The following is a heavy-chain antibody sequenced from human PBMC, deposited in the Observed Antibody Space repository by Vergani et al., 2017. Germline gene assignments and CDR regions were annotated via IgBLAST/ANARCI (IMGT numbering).Heavy chain of an antibody. D-gene: IGHD4-17*01. CDR2: INHSGST. V-gene: IGHV4-34*01. CDR3: ARQTLYGDYVDDDAFDI. J-gene: IGHJ3*02. Sequence: QVQLQQWGAGLLKPSETLSLTCAVYGGSFSGYYWSWIRQPPGKGLEWIGEINHSGSTNYNPSLKSRVTISVDTSKNQFSLKLSSVTAADTAGYYCARQTLYGDYVDDDAFDIWGQGTMVTVSS. CDR1: GGSFSGYY.